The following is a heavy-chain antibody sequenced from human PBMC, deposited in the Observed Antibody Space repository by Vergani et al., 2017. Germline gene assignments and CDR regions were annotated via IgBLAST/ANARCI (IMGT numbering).Heavy chain of an antibody. Sequence: EVQLVEPGGGLVKPGGSLRLSCAASGFTFSSYSMNWVRQATGKGLEWVSSISSSSSSIYYARSVKGRFTISRENGKNSLYLEMYSLRAEDTAVYYCARDRDCSSTSCRGYYGMDVWGQGTTVTVSS. CDR2: ISSSSSSI. CDR1: GFTFSSYS. D-gene: IGHD2-2*01. J-gene: IGHJ6*02. CDR3: ARDRDCSSTSCRGYYGMDV. V-gene: IGHV3-21*01.